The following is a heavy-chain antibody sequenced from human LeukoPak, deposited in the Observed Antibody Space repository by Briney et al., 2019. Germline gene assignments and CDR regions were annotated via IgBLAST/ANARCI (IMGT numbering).Heavy chain of an antibody. V-gene: IGHV1-24*01. Sequence: AASVKVSCKVSGYTLTELSMHWVRQAPGKGLEWMGGFDPEDGETIYAQKFQGRVTMTEDTSTDTAYMELSSLRSEDTAVYNCARGTLITMVRGVTPRFDYWGQGTLVTVSS. CDR1: GYTLTELS. CDR2: FDPEDGET. D-gene: IGHD3-10*01. CDR3: ARGTLITMVRGVTPRFDY. J-gene: IGHJ4*02.